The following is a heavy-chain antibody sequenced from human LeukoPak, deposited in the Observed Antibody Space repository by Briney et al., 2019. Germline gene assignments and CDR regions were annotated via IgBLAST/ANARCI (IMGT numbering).Heavy chain of an antibody. J-gene: IGHJ5*02. D-gene: IGHD2-15*01. Sequence: PSETLSLTCTVSGGSITNYYWSWIRQPPGRGLEWIAYIYYSGSTNYNPSLKSRVTISVDTSKNQFSLKLSSVTAADTAVYYCARGVVVVAATHYWFDPWGQGTLVTVSS. V-gene: IGHV4-59*01. CDR1: GGSITNYY. CDR3: ARGVVVVAATHYWFDP. CDR2: IYYSGST.